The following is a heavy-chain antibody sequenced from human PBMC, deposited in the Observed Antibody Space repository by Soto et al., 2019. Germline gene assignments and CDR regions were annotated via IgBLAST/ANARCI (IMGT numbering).Heavy chain of an antibody. J-gene: IGHJ6*02. CDR2: ISYDGSNK. D-gene: IGHD5-12*01. CDR1: GFTFSSYG. V-gene: IGHV3-30*18. Sequence: QVQLVESGGGVVQPGRSLRLSCAASGFTFSSYGMHWVRQAPGKGLEWVAVISYDGSNKYYADSVKGRFTISRDNSKNTRNLQMNSLRAEDTAEYYCAKDSLLCSGYVDPHYYYYGMDVWGQGTTVTVSS. CDR3: AKDSLLCSGYVDPHYYYYGMDV.